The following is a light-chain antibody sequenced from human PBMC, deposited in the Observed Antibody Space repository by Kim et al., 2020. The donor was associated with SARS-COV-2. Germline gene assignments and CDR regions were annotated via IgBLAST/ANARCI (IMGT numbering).Light chain of an antibody. V-gene: IGLV1-40*01. CDR1: SSNTGAGYD. J-gene: IGLJ3*02. CDR2: GNN. CDR3: QSYDSSLSGWV. Sequence: QRVTICCTGSSSNTGAGYDVHWYQQLPGTAPKLLIYGNNNRPSGVPDRFSGSKSGTSASLAITGLQAEDEADYYCQSYDSSLSGWVFGGGTQLTVL.